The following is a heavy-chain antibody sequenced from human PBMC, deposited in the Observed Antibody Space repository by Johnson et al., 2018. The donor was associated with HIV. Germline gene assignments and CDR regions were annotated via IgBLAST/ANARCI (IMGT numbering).Heavy chain of an antibody. D-gene: IGHD1/OR15-1a*01. J-gene: IGHJ3*02. CDR2: ISYDGSNK. CDR1: GFTFSSYA. V-gene: IGHV3-30*04. CDR3: ARVEHSDAFDI. Sequence: QVQLVESGGGVVQPGRSLRLSCAASGFTFSSYAMHWVRQAPGKGLEWVAVISYDGSNKYYADSVKGRFTISRDNSKNTLYLQMNSLRAEDTAVYYCARVEHSDAFDIWGQGTMVTVSS.